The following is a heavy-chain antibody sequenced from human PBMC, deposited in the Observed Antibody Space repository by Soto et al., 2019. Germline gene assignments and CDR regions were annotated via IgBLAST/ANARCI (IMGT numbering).Heavy chain of an antibody. CDR2: IQNDGSRT. D-gene: IGHD2-15*01. CDR3: ASATLGGFDL. V-gene: IGHV3-74*01. Sequence: EVQLVESEGGLVQRGGSLRLSCAASGFTFNYYWMHWVRQAPGQGLMWVAHIQNDGSRTTYADSVKGRFTISRDNAKNPMYLQMNSLRAADTAVYYSASATLGGFDLWGQGTTVTVSS. J-gene: IGHJ6*02. CDR1: GFTFNYYW.